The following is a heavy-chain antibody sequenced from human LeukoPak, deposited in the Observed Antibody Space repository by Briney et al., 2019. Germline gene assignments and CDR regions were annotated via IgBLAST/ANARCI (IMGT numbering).Heavy chain of an antibody. CDR3: ARLETSGPWRFDQ. D-gene: IGHD6-6*01. V-gene: IGHV3-53*01. J-gene: IGHJ4*02. CDR2: IYTDDSP. Sequence: GGSLRLSCAASGFSFSNYYMGWVRQTPEKELEWVSNIYTDDSPHYADSMKGRFTISRDNSRNTVYLQMNNLRVEDTAVYFCARLETSGPWRFDQWGQGTLVTVSS. CDR1: GFSFSNYY.